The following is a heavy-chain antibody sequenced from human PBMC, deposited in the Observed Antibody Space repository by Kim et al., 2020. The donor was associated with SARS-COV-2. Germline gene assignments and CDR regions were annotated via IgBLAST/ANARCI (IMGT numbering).Heavy chain of an antibody. CDR2: ISSSSSYI. V-gene: IGHV3-21*01. D-gene: IGHD2-21*01. CDR3: ARAPVFDWDYFDY. Sequence: GGSLRLSCAASGFTFSSYSMNWVRQAPGKGLEWVSSISSSSSYIYYADSVKGRFTISRDNAKNSLYLQMNSLRAEDTAVYYCARAPVFDWDYFDYWGQGTLVTVSS. CDR1: GFTFSSYS. J-gene: IGHJ4*02.